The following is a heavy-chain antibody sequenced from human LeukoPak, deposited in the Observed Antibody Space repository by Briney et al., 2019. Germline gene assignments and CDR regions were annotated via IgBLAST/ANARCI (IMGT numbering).Heavy chain of an antibody. J-gene: IGHJ4*02. CDR2: IHTGGTT. D-gene: IGHD3-10*01. CDR3: ARVWFGYFFQ. Sequence: GGSLRLSRVASGFDISYNYVGWVRQAPGKGLEWVSVIHTGGTTHYTDSVKGRFTISKDNSNNTVFLQMNSVRVEDTAVYYCARVWFGYFFQWGQGVLVTVSS. V-gene: IGHV3-53*01. CDR1: GFDISYNY.